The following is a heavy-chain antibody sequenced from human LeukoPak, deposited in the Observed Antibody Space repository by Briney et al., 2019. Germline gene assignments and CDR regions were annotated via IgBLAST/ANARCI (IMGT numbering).Heavy chain of an antibody. Sequence: GGSLTLSCAASGFTFTSYWMSWVSQPAGKGREWVANIKQDGSEKYYVDTVKGPFTTSRDNAKNSLYLQMNSLRAEDTAVYYCARSSGIHYPLHYYFDCWGQGTLVTASS. CDR2: IKQDGSEK. V-gene: IGHV3-7*01. CDR3: ARSSGIHYPLHYYFDC. J-gene: IGHJ4*02. D-gene: IGHD6-19*01. CDR1: GFTFTSYW.